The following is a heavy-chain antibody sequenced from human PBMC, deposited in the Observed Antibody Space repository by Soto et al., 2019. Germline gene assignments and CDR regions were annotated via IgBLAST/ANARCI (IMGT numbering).Heavy chain of an antibody. J-gene: IGHJ6*02. CDR2: ISYDGSNK. Sequence: PVGSRRLSCGASGFTFSNYVMHWVRQAPGKGLEWVAVISYDGSNKYYADSVRGRFTISRDNSKNTLFLQMNSLRPEDTAVYYCAHDQYQPIRRCSGLDVWGQWTTVAVS. D-gene: IGHD2-2*01. CDR1: GFTFSNYV. V-gene: IGHV3-30*18. CDR3: AHDQYQPIRRCSGLDV.